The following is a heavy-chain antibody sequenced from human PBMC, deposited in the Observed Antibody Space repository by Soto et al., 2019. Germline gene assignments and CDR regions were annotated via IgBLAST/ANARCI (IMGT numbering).Heavy chain of an antibody. CDR3: ARTRLPRIAVAGSDY. Sequence: PGESLKISCKVSGYSFTSYWIGLVRQMPGKGLEWMRIIYPGDSDTRYSPSFQGQVTISADKSISTAFLQWSSLKASDTAMYYCARTRLPRIAVAGSDYWGQGTLVTVSS. CDR1: GYSFTSYW. D-gene: IGHD6-19*01. V-gene: IGHV5-51*01. CDR2: IYPGDSDT. J-gene: IGHJ4*02.